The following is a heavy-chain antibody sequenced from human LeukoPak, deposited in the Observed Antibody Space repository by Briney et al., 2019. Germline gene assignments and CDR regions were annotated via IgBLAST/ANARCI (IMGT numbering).Heavy chain of an antibody. Sequence: SGGSLRLSCAASGFTFSSYEMNWVRQAPGKGLEWVSYISSSGSTIYYADSVKGRFTISRDNAKNSLYLQMNSLRAEDTAVYYCASSRDFFSPDYGETYWGQGTLVTVSS. J-gene: IGHJ4*02. CDR2: ISSSGSTI. CDR1: GFTFSSYE. D-gene: IGHD4-17*01. V-gene: IGHV3-48*03. CDR3: ASSRDFFSPDYGETY.